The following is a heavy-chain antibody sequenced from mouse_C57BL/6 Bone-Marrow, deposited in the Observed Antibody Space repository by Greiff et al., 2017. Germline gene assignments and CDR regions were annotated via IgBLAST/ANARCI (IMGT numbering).Heavy chain of an antibody. CDR3: SSFDGNYFDF. D-gene: IGHD2-3*01. CDR2: IDPAIGDT. CDR1: GFNIKDDY. Sequence: VQLQQSGAELVRPGASVKLSCTASGFNIKDDYIHWVKQRPEQGLEWIGWIDPAIGDTEYASKFQGKAPITSDTSSNTAYLQLSSLTSEDTAVYYCSSFDGNYFDFWGQGTPLTGAS. J-gene: IGHJ2*01. V-gene: IGHV14-4*01.